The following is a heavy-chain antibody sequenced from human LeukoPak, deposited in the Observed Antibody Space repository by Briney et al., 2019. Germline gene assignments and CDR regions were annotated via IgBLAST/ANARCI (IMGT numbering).Heavy chain of an antibody. J-gene: IGHJ3*02. CDR1: GYTFTSYD. D-gene: IGHD4-17*01. Sequence: ASVKVSCKASGYTFTSYDINWVRQATGQGLEWMGWMNPNSGSTGYAQKFQGRVTITRNTSIGTAYMELSSLRSEDTAVYYCASSTVTTSDDAFDIWGQGTMVTVSS. CDR2: MNPNSGST. V-gene: IGHV1-8*03. CDR3: ASSTVTTSDDAFDI.